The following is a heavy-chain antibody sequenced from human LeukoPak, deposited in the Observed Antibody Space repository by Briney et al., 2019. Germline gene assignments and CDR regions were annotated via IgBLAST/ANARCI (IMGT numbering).Heavy chain of an antibody. J-gene: IGHJ4*02. D-gene: IGHD3-22*01. Sequence: GGSLRLSCAAYAFTFSSAWMSWVRQAPGKGLEWVGRIRGKTYGGTADYAAPVEGRFTISRDHSKNTLYLQMNGLKTEDTALYYCTTVGLSGYYDCNGYYYFDHWGQGTLVTVSS. V-gene: IGHV3-15*01. CDR1: AFTFSSAW. CDR2: IRGKTYGGTA. CDR3: TTVGLSGYYDCNGYYYFDH.